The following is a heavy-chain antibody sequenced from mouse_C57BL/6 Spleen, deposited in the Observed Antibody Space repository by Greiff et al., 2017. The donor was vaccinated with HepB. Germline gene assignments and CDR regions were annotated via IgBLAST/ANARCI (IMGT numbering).Heavy chain of an antibody. Sequence: QVQLQQPGAELVMPGASVKLSCKASGYTFTSYWMHWVKQRPGQGLEWIGEIDPSDSYTNYNQKFKGKSTLTVDKSSSTAYMQLSNLTSEDSAVYYCAREPCSNDTGYYAMDYWGQGTSVTVSS. D-gene: IGHD2-12*01. CDR3: AREPCSNDTGYYAMDY. CDR1: GYTFTSYW. J-gene: IGHJ4*01. V-gene: IGHV1-69*01. CDR2: IDPSDSYT.